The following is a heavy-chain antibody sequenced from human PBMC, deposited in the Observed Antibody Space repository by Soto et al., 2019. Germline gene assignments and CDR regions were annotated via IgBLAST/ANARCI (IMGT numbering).Heavy chain of an antibody. CDR3: AKTITISGDSRGRAALIDS. Sequence: QVQLVESGGGVVQPGRSLRLSCAASGFSFSNFGMHWVRQAPGKGLEWAAVVSYEGSSKHYADSVKGRFTISRDNSKNTVYLQMDSLRSEDMAVYYCAKTITISGDSRGRAALIDSWGQGTLVTVSS. V-gene: IGHV3-30*18. CDR2: VSYEGSSK. CDR1: GFSFSNFG. D-gene: IGHD3-3*01. J-gene: IGHJ4*02.